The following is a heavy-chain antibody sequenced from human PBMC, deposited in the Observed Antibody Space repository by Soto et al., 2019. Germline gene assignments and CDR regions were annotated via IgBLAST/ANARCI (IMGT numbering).Heavy chain of an antibody. Sequence: QVQLVQSGAEVKKPGASVKVSCKASGYTFTSYYMHWVRQAPGQGLEWMGIISPSGGSTTYAQKFQDRVRMTRDTSTSNVYMELSSLRSEDTAVYYCARVYCSGGSCYGIDYWGQGTLVTVSS. D-gene: IGHD2-15*01. CDR2: ISPSGGST. V-gene: IGHV1-46*01. CDR3: ARVYCSGGSCYGIDY. J-gene: IGHJ4*02. CDR1: GYTFTSYY.